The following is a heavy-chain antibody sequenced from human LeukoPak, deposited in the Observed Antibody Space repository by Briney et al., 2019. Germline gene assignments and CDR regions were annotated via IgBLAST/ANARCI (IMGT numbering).Heavy chain of an antibody. Sequence: SLRLSCAASGFSFSAYYMRWMRQAPGKGLKSVSYISSSSSYTNYADSVKGRFTISRDNAKNSLYLQMNSLRAEDTAVYYCARDSIAAAADYWGQGTLVTVSS. CDR2: ISSSSSYT. J-gene: IGHJ4*02. CDR3: ARDSIAAAADY. CDR1: GFSFSAYY. V-gene: IGHV3-11*05. D-gene: IGHD6-13*01.